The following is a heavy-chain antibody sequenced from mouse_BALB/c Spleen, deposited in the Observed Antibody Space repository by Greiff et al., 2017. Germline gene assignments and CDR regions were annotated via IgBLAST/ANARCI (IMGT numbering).Heavy chain of an antibody. CDR2: INPSNGRT. V-gene: IGHV1S81*02. Sequence: VQLQQPGAELVKPGASVKLSCKASGYTFTSYWMHWVKQRPGQGLEWIGEINPSNGRTNYNEKFKSKATLTVDKSSSTAYMQLSSLTSEDSAVYYCARGYYRYDVAMDYWGQGTSVTVSS. CDR3: ARGYYRYDVAMDY. D-gene: IGHD2-14*01. J-gene: IGHJ4*01. CDR1: GYTFTSYW.